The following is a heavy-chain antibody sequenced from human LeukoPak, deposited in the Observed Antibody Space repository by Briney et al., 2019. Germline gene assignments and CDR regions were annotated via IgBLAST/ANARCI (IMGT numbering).Heavy chain of an antibody. CDR2: IYYSGST. CDR1: GGSTRSYY. V-gene: IGHV4-59*08. J-gene: IGHJ4*02. Sequence: SETLSLTCSVSGGSTRSYYWSWIRQPPGKGLEWIGYIYYSGSTNYNSSIKSRVTISVDTSKNQFSLRLSSVTAADTAVYYCARHGSVTTPFDYWGQGTLVTVSS. CDR3: ARHGSVTTPFDY. D-gene: IGHD4-17*01.